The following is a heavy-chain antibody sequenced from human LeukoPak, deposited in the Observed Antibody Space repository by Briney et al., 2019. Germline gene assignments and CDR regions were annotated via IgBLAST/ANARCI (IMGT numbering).Heavy chain of an antibody. J-gene: IGHJ4*02. V-gene: IGHV1-18*01. D-gene: IGHD3-10*01. CDR1: GYIFTSYG. CDR2: ISAYNGNT. CDR3: ARDKFGELFSFDY. Sequence: ASVKVSCKASGYIFTSYGISWVRQAPGQGLEWMGWISAYNGNTNHAQNFQGRVTVTTETSTSTAYMELRSLRSDDTAVYYCARDKFGELFSFDYWGQGTLVTVSS.